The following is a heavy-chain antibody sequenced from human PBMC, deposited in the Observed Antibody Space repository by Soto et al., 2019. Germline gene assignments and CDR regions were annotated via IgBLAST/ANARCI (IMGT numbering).Heavy chain of an antibody. CDR1: GGSISSSNW. D-gene: IGHD3-16*02. V-gene: IGHV4-4*02. J-gene: IGHJ4*02. CDR3: ARSGVWGSYRYTRVPDY. Sequence: SETLSLTCAVSGGSISSSNWWSWVRQPPGKGLEWIGEIYHSGSTNYNPSLKSRVTISVDKSKNQFSLKLSSVTAADTAVYYCARSGVWGSYRYTRVPDYWGQGTLVTVSS. CDR2: IYHSGST.